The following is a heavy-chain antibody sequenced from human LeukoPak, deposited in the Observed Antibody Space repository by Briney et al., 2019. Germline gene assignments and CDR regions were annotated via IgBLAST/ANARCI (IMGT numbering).Heavy chain of an antibody. V-gene: IGHV3-21*01. D-gene: IGHD6-6*01. CDR1: GFTFSSYT. Sequence: GGSLRLSRAASGFTFSSYTMDWVRQAPEKGLEWVSSISSMSAYTYHADSVRGRFTISRDNAKKSLFLQMNNLRVEDTAVYYCARVRSSSADNWFDPWGQGTLVTVSS. CDR3: ARVRSSSADNWFDP. J-gene: IGHJ5*02. CDR2: ISSMSAYT.